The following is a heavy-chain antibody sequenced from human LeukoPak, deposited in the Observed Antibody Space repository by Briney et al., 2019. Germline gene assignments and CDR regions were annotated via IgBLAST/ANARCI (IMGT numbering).Heavy chain of an antibody. D-gene: IGHD6-13*01. Sequence: TSVRVSSKASGGTFSSYAISWVRQAPGQGVEWMGGITPIFGTANYAQKFQGRVTITADKSTSTAYMELSSLRSEDTAVYYCANLQGDSSSYHLDEAWGQGTLVTVSS. V-gene: IGHV1-69*06. J-gene: IGHJ5*02. CDR3: ANLQGDSSSYHLDEA. CDR1: GGTFSSYA. CDR2: ITPIFGTA.